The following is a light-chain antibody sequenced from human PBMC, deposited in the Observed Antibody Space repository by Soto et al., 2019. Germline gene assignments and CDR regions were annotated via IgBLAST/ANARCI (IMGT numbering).Light chain of an antibody. J-gene: IGLJ2*01. CDR1: NSDLGDSDY. CDR3: SSYTAGRTFV. V-gene: IGLV2-11*01. CDR2: DVT. Sequence: QSVLTQPRSVSGSPEQSVTISCTGTNSDLGDSDYVSWYQQHPGKAPKVVIYDVTKRPSGVPDRFSGSKSGNTASLTISGLQAEDEADYYCSSYTAGRTFVFGGGTKVTVL.